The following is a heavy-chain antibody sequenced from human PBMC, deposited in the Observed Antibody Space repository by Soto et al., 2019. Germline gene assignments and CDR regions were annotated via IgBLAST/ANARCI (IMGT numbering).Heavy chain of an antibody. V-gene: IGHV1-18*01. J-gene: IGHJ4*02. Sequence: QVHLVQSGAEVKKPGASVKVSCQGSGYAFTTYGITWVRQAPGQGLEWMGGISAHNGNTNYAQKLQGRVTVTRDTSTSTAYMELRSLTYDDTAVYYCARGRYGDYWGQGALVTVSS. D-gene: IGHD1-1*01. CDR1: GYAFTTYG. CDR2: ISAHNGNT. CDR3: ARGRYGDY.